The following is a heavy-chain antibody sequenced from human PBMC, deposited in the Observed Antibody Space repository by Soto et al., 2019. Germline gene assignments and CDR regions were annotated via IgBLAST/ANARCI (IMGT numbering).Heavy chain of an antibody. Sequence: EVQLVESGGGLVQPGGSLKLSCAASGFIFSDSTIHWVRQAFGKGLEWVGRIRSRPNSYATAYGASVSGRFTISRDDSESTAYLQVNSLKAEDSAVYYCTSHSDSNYYFYYMDVWGKGTTVTVSS. J-gene: IGHJ6*03. V-gene: IGHV3-73*01. CDR3: TSHSDSNYYFYYMDV. CDR1: GFIFSDST. CDR2: IRSRPNSYAT. D-gene: IGHD2-21*02.